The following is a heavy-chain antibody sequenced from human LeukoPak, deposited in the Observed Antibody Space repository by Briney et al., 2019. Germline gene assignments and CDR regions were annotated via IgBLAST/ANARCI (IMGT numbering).Heavy chain of an antibody. D-gene: IGHD6-19*01. V-gene: IGHV3-21*04. CDR2: ISSSSSYI. J-gene: IGHJ4*02. CDR3: ARDLGAVAGSYYFDY. Sequence: GGSLRLSCAASGFTFSSYWMSWVRQAPGKGLEWVSSISSSSSYIYYADSVKGRFTISRDNSKNTLYLQMNSLRAEDTAVYYCARDLGAVAGSYYFDYWGQGTLVTVSS. CDR1: GFTFSSYW.